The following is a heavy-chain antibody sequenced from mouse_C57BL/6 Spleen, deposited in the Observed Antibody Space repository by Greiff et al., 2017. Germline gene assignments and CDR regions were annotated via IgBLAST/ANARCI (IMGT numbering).Heavy chain of an antibody. J-gene: IGHJ3*01. CDR1: GFTFSSYA. V-gene: IGHV5-9-1*02. CDR2: ISSGGDYI. D-gene: IGHD1-1*01. Sequence: EVQRVESGEGLVKPGGSLKLSCAASGFTFSSYAMSWVRQTPEKRLEWVAYISSGGDYIYYADTVKGRFTISRDNARNTLYLQMSSLKSEDTAMYYCTRDFYGGFAYWGQGTLVTVSA. CDR3: TRDFYGGFAY.